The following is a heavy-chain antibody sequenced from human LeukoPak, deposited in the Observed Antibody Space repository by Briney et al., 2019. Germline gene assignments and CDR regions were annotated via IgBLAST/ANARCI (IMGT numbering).Heavy chain of an antibody. J-gene: IGHJ4*02. Sequence: PGGSLRLSCAASGFTFSNYAMHWARQAPGKGLEWVAFISHDRSNNCHADSVKGRFTISRDNSKNTLYLQMNSLTDADTAVYYCAKDHYGSSGYYPRYWGQGTLVTVSS. D-gene: IGHD3-22*01. CDR2: ISHDRSNN. CDR3: AKDHYGSSGYYPRY. V-gene: IGHV3-30-3*01. CDR1: GFTFSNYA.